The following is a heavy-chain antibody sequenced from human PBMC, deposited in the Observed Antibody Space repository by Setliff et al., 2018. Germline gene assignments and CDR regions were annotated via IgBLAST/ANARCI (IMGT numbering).Heavy chain of an antibody. D-gene: IGHD3-22*01. CDR1: GGSISSYY. Sequence: SETLSLTCTVSGGSISSYYWSWIRQPPGKGLEWIGYIYYSGSTNYNPSLKSRVTISVDTSKNQFSLKLSSVTAADTAVYYCARDSGYYLYYFDYWGQGTLVTVSP. CDR3: ARDSGYYLYYFDY. CDR2: IYYSGST. V-gene: IGHV4-59*01. J-gene: IGHJ4*02.